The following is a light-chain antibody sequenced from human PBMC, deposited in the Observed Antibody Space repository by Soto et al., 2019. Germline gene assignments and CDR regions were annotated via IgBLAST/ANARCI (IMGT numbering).Light chain of an antibody. CDR1: QSVSSH. CDR2: DAS. J-gene: IGKJ4*01. V-gene: IGKV3-11*01. Sequence: EIVLTQSPATLSLSPGERATLSCRASQSVSSHLAWYQQKPGLAPRLLIYDASNRATGIPARFSGSGSGTDFTLTISSLEPEDFAVYYCQQRSNWRLTFGGGTKVEIK. CDR3: QQRSNWRLT.